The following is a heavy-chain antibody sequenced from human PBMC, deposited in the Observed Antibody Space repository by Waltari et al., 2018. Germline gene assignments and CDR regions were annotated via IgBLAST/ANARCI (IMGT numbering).Heavy chain of an antibody. CDR2: INPDRSSI. V-gene: IGHV3-7*01. J-gene: IGHJ6*02. Sequence: EVQLVESGGDLVQPGGSLRLSWAAFPFRHYWMSWVRQAPGKGLEWVAIINPDRSSIYYLDSVKGRFTISRDNAKKSLYLQMNSLRVEDTAVYYCAGDRESRWGQGTTVTVSS. CDR1: FPFRHYW. CDR3: AGDRESR.